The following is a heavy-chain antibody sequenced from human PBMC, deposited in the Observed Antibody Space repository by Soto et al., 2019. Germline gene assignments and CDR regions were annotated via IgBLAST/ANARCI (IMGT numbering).Heavy chain of an antibody. Sequence: QITLKESGPTLVKPTQTLTLTCTFSGFSLSTSGVGVGWIRQPPGKALEWLALIYWDDDKRYSPSLKSRLTITKDTSKNQVVLTMTNMDPVDTATYYCAHTRITMVRGAKPSYYFDYWGQGTLVTVSS. V-gene: IGHV2-5*02. J-gene: IGHJ4*02. CDR3: AHTRITMVRGAKPSYYFDY. CDR2: IYWDDDK. D-gene: IGHD3-10*01. CDR1: GFSLSTSGVG.